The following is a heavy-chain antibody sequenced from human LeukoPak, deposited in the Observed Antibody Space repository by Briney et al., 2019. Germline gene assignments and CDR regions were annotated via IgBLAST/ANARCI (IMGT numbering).Heavy chain of an antibody. Sequence: ASVKVSCKASGYTFTSYDITWVRQAPGQGLEWMGWTYNTYTHYAETFRDRLTMTTDTSTSTSYLELRSLRSDDTAVYYCARALAQGGSFDLYYFDSWGQGSLVTVSS. CDR3: ARALAQGGSFDLYYFDS. CDR1: GYTFTSYD. V-gene: IGHV1-18*01. D-gene: IGHD3-9*01. CDR2: TYNTYT. J-gene: IGHJ4*02.